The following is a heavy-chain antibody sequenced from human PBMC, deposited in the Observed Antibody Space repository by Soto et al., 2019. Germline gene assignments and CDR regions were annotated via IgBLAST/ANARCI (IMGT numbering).Heavy chain of an antibody. D-gene: IGHD2-2*01. V-gene: IGHV4-30-2*01. Sequence: SETLSLTCTVSGGYIRSGGYSWSWIRQPPGKGLEWIGYIYHSGSTYYNPSLKSRVTISVDRSKNQFSLKLSSVTAADTAVYYCARVPTPWGQGTLVTVSS. CDR3: ARVPTP. CDR1: GGYIRSGGYS. J-gene: IGHJ5*02. CDR2: IYHSGST.